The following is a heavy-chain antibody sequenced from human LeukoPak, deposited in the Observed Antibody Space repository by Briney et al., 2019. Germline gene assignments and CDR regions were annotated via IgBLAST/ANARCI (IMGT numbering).Heavy chain of an antibody. Sequence: GGSLRLSCAASGFTFSSYSMNWVRQAPGKGLEWVSSISSSSSYIYYADSVKGRFTVSRDNAKNSLYLQMNSLRAEDTAVCYCARETTVTTPYAFDIWGQGTMVTVSS. CDR2: ISSSSSYI. D-gene: IGHD4-17*01. CDR3: ARETTVTTPYAFDI. J-gene: IGHJ3*02. CDR1: GFTFSSYS. V-gene: IGHV3-21*01.